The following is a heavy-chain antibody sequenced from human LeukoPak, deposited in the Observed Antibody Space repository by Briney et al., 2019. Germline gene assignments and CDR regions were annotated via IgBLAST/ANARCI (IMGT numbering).Heavy chain of an antibody. J-gene: IGHJ4*02. CDR3: ARDLTSYDSSGPSYSDY. V-gene: IGHV3-7*01. D-gene: IGHD3-22*01. CDR2: IKQDGGET. CDR1: GFTFSNYW. Sequence: GGSLRLSCAASGFTFSNYWMSWVRQAPGKGLEWVANIKQDGGETYFVDSVKGRFTVSRDNAKNSLYLQMNSLRAEDTAIYYCARDLTSYDSSGPSYSDYWGQGTLVTVSS.